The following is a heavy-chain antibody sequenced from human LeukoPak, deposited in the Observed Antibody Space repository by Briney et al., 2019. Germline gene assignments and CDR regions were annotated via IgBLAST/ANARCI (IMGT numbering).Heavy chain of an antibody. D-gene: IGHD4-17*01. CDR2: IKQDGSEK. Sequence: GGSLRLSCAASGFTFSNFWMSWVRQAPGKGLEWVANIKQDGSEKYYVDSVKGRFTISRDNAKNSLYLQMNSLRAEDTAVYYCARAKPLTTADYWGQGTLVTVSS. CDR3: ARAKPLTTADY. V-gene: IGHV3-7*02. CDR1: GFTFSNFW. J-gene: IGHJ4*02.